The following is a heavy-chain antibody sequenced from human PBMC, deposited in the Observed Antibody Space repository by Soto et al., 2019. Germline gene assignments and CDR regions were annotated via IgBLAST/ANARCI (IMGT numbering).Heavy chain of an antibody. V-gene: IGHV4-34*01. CDR1: GGSFRGYY. CDR3: ASGMTTVTTYGY. D-gene: IGHD4-4*01. Sequence: XXTLSLPFAVYGGSFRGYYWRWILQPPGKGLEWIGEINHSGSTNYNPSLKSRVTISVDTSKNQFSLKLSSVTAADTAVYYCASGMTTVTTYGYWGQGTLVTVSS. CDR2: INHSGST. J-gene: IGHJ4*02.